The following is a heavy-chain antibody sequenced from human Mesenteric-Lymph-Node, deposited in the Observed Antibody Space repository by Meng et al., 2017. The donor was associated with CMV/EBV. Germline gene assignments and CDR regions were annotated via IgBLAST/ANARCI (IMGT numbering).Heavy chain of an antibody. V-gene: IGHV3-30*04. D-gene: IGHD2-2*01. CDR2: ISYDGSNK. CDR3: ANSIPAADYYGMDV. J-gene: IGHJ6*02. CDR1: GFTFSSYA. Sequence: LSLTCAASGFTFSSYAMHWVRQAPGKGLEWVAVISYDGSNKYYADSVKGRFTISRDNSKNTLYLQMNSLRAEDTAVYYCANSIPAADYYGMDVWGQGTTVTVSS.